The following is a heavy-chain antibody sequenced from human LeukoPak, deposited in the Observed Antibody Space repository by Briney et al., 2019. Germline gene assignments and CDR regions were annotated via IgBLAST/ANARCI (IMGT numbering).Heavy chain of an antibody. CDR1: GFTFGSYA. CDR3: AKAPYYYDSSGYQSWFDP. CDR2: VSANGGSA. V-gene: IGHV3-23*01. J-gene: IGHJ5*02. D-gene: IGHD3-22*01. Sequence: PGGSLRLSCAASGFTFGSYAMSWVRQAPGKGLEWVSSVSANGGSAYYADSVKGRFTISRDNSKNTLYLQMNSLRAEDTAVYYCAKAPYYYDSSGYQSWFDPWGQGTLVTVSS.